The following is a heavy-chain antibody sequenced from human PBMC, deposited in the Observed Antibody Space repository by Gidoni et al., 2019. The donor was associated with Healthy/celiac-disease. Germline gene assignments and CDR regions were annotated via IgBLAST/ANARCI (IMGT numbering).Heavy chain of an antibody. CDR3: ARVGVSEKLAYCGGDCSPLYYYYGMDV. J-gene: IGHJ6*02. Sequence: QVQLVQSGAEVKKPGASVKVSCKASGYHFTSYGVSWVRPAPGTGLEWMGWISAYNGNTNYAQKLQGRVTMTTDTSTSTAYMELRSLRSDDTDVYYCARVGVSEKLAYCGGDCSPLYYYYGMDVWGQGTTVTVSS. V-gene: IGHV1-18*01. CDR1: GYHFTSYG. CDR2: ISAYNGNT. D-gene: IGHD2-21*02.